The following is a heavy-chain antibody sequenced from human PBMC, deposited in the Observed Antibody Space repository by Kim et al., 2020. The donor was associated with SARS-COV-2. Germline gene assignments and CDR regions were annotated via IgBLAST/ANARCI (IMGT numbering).Heavy chain of an antibody. J-gene: IGHJ5*02. Sequence: ASVKVSCKASGYSFTSHDLNWVRQATGQGLEWMGWMNPNIGNTGYAQKFQGRVTMTMDTSISTAYMELSSLTSEDTAVYYCVRRTSYYDSSGYFWDPWGQGTLVTVSS. CDR2: MNPNIGNT. V-gene: IGHV1-8*01. CDR3: VRRTSYYDSSGYFWDP. D-gene: IGHD3-22*01. CDR1: GYSFTSHD.